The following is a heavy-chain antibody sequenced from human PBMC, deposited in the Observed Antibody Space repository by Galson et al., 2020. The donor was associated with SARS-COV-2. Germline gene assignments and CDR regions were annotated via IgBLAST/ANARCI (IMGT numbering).Heavy chain of an antibody. CDR1: GYTFTSYG. V-gene: IGHV1-18*04. J-gene: IGHJ3*02. CDR2: ISAYNGNT. D-gene: IGHD6-19*01. Sequence: ASVKVSCKASGYTFTSYGISWVRQAPGQGLEWMGWISAYNGNTNYAQKLQGRVTMTTDTSTSTAYMELRSLRSDDTAVYYCARDRERSSGWYGNDAFDIWGQGTMVTVSS. CDR3: ARDRERSSGWYGNDAFDI.